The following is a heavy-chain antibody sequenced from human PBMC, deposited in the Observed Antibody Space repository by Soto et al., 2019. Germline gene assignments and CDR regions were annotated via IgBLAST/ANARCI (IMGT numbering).Heavy chain of an antibody. CDR2: IWYDGSNK. CDR3: ARDLYYYDSSGYYYGDYYYGMDV. J-gene: IGHJ6*02. D-gene: IGHD3-22*01. V-gene: IGHV3-33*01. Sequence: QVQLVESGGGVVQPGRSLRLSCAASGFTFSSYGMHWVRQAPGKGLEWVAVIWYDGSNKYYADSVKGRFTISRDNSKNTLYLQRNSLRAEDTAVDYCARDLYYYDSSGYYYGDYYYGMDVWGQGTTVTVSS. CDR1: GFTFSSYG.